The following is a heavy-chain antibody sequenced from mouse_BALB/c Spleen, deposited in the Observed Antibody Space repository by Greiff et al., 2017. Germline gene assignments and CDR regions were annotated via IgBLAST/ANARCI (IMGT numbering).Heavy chain of an antibody. CDR1: GFSLTSYG. CDR3: ARENSHYYAMDY. Sequence: VKLMESGPGLVAPSQSLSITCTVSGFSLTSYGVHWVRQPPGKGLEWLGVIWAGGSTNYNSALMSRLSISKDNSKSQVFLKMNSLQTDDTAMYYCARENSHYYAMDYWGQGTSVTVSS. V-gene: IGHV2-9*02. J-gene: IGHJ4*01. CDR2: IWAGGST.